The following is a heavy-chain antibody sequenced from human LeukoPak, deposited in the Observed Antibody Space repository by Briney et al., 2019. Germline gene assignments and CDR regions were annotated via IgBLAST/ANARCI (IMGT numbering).Heavy chain of an antibody. J-gene: IGHJ4*02. V-gene: IGHV3-23*01. Sequence: GGSLRLSCDTSGFTFSNYAMSWVRQAPGRGLEWVSSIIVSGVTTYYVDSVKGRFTISRDNSKNSLYLQMNSLRVEDTAVYYCAKDIPGIYWFGEWGQGTLVTVSS. CDR3: AKDIPGIYWFGE. D-gene: IGHD3-10*01. CDR2: IIVSGVTT. CDR1: GFTFSNYA.